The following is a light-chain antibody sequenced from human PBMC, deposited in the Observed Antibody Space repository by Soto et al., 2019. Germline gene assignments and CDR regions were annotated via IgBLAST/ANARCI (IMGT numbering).Light chain of an antibody. Sequence: DIPMTQYPSSLSASLGNRVTITCRSSQGISVYLAWFQQKPGKVPKLLIYAASTLQAGVPSRFSGSGSGTDFTLTISSLQPEDVATYYCQKYNSSPLTFGGRTKVEIK. J-gene: IGKJ4*01. V-gene: IGKV1-27*01. CDR1: QGISVY. CDR3: QKYNSSPLT. CDR2: AAS.